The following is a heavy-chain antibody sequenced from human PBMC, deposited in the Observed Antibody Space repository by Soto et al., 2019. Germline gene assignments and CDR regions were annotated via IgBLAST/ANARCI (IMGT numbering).Heavy chain of an antibody. V-gene: IGHV1-69*12. CDR1: GGTFSSYA. J-gene: IGHJ6*02. Sequence: QVQLVQSGAEVKKPGSSVKVSCKASGGTFSSYAISWVRQAPGQGLEWMGGIIPIFGTANYAQKFQGRVTIIADESTSTAYMELSRLRSEDTAVYYCARGNVDTAMVNYYYYYGMDLWGQGTTVTVSS. CDR2: IIPIFGTA. D-gene: IGHD5-18*01. CDR3: ARGNVDTAMVNYYYYYGMDL.